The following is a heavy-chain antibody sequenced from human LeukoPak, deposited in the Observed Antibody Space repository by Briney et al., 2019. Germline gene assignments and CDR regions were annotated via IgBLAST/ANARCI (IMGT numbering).Heavy chain of an antibody. CDR1: GGSFSGYY. CDR2: INHSGST. V-gene: IGHV4-34*01. Sequence: SETLSLTCAVYGGSFSGYYWSWIRQPPGKGLEWIGEINHSGSTNYNPSLKSRVTISVDTSKNQFSLKLSSVTAADTAVYYCGGGQNWFDPWGQGTLVTVSS. J-gene: IGHJ5*02. D-gene: IGHD2-15*01. CDR3: GGGQNWFDP.